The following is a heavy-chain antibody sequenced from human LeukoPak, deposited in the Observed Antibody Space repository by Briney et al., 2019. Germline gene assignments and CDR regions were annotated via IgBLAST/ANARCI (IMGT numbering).Heavy chain of an antibody. J-gene: IGHJ5*02. V-gene: IGHV1-18*01. Sequence: GASVTVSCKASGYSFTSYGISWVRQAPGQGLEWMGWISAYNGNTNYAQKFQGRVTMTTDTSTSTAYMELRSLRSDDTAVYYCARDGELTVTRRWFDPWGQGTLVTVSS. D-gene: IGHD4-17*01. CDR3: ARDGELTVTRRWFDP. CDR2: ISAYNGNT. CDR1: GYSFTSYG.